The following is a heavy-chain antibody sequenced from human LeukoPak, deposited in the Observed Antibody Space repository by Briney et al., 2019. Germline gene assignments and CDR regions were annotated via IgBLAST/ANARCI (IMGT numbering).Heavy chain of an antibody. Sequence: GGSLRLSRAASGFTFSSYDMHWVRQAPGKGLDWVAVISYDGSNTYYEDSVKGRFTISRDNSKNTLYLQMNSLRAEDTAVYYCATSSYSSSWYSSNWGQGTLVTVSS. J-gene: IGHJ4*02. CDR1: GFTFSSYD. CDR3: ATSSYSSSWYSSN. V-gene: IGHV3-30*03. D-gene: IGHD6-13*01. CDR2: ISYDGSNT.